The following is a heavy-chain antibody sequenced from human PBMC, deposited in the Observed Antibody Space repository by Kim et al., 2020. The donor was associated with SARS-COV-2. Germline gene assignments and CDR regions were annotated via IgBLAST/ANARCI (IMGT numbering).Heavy chain of an antibody. J-gene: IGHJ4*02. D-gene: IGHD5-12*01. CDR3: ARDRGKQDDY. Sequence: GGSLRLSCAASGFTLSTYWMHWVRQAPGKGLMWVSHINRDGSRADYADSVRGRFTVSRDNAKNTLYLQMDSLRAEDTAVYYCARDRGKQDDYWGQGTRVT. V-gene: IGHV3-74*01. CDR2: INRDGSRA. CDR1: GFTLSTYW.